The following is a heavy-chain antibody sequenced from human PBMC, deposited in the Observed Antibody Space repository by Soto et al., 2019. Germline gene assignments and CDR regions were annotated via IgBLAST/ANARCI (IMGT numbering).Heavy chain of an antibody. CDR2: IYYSGST. CDR1: GGSISGYY. V-gene: IGHV4-59*01. Sequence: KPSETLSLTCTVSGGSISGYYWSWIRQPPGKGLEWIGYIYYSGSTIYNPSLKSRVTISVDTPKNQFSLKLSSVTAADTAVYYCARARYDSSGYYYFDYWGQGTLVTVSS. CDR3: ARARYDSSGYYYFDY. J-gene: IGHJ4*02. D-gene: IGHD3-22*01.